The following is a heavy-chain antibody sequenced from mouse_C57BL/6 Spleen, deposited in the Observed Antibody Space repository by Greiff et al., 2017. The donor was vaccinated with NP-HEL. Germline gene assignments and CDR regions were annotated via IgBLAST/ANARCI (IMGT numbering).Heavy chain of an antibody. Sequence: QVQLQQPGAELVMPGASVKLSCKASGYTFTSYWMHWVKQRPGQGLEWIGEIDPSDSYTNYNQKFKGKSTLTVDKSSSTAYMHLSSLTSEDSAVYYCARDSSGYHYFDYWGQGTTLTVSS. CDR1: GYTFTSYW. D-gene: IGHD3-2*02. J-gene: IGHJ2*01. CDR3: ARDSSGYHYFDY. CDR2: IDPSDSYT. V-gene: IGHV1-69*01.